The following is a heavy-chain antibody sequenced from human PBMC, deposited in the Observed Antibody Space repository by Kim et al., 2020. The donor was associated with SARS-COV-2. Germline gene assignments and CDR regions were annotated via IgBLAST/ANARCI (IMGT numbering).Heavy chain of an antibody. D-gene: IGHD6-6*01. V-gene: IGHV4-59*01. CDR3: AAGGSSSSWFDP. Sequence: NTTPSPKSRVTISVDTAKSQFSLRLSSVTAADTAVYYCAAGGSSSSWFDPWGQGTLVTVSS. J-gene: IGHJ5*02.